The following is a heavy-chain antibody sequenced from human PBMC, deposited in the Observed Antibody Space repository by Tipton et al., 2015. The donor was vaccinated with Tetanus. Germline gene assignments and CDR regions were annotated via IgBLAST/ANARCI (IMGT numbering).Heavy chain of an antibody. J-gene: IGHJ6*02. Sequence: SLRLSCAASKFSFSRHSTIWVRQAPGKGLEWVSSISSGSTYIYYADSVKGRFTISRDNAKNSLYLLMDSLRAEDTAVYYCARDQIVEQATRDHDYGVDVWGQGTTVTVSS. V-gene: IGHV3-21*01. CDR3: ARDQIVEQATRDHDYGVDV. CDR2: ISSGSTYI. CDR1: KFSFSRHS. D-gene: IGHD3-22*01.